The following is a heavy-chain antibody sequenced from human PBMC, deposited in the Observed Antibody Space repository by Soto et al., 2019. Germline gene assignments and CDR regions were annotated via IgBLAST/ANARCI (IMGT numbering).Heavy chain of an antibody. J-gene: IGHJ4*02. Sequence: QVQLVESGGGVVQPGRSLSISCAASGFTFSTYGMHWVRQAPGKGLEWVAVISYDGSNKRYADSVKGRFTISRDNSKNRLSLQMSSLRGEDTAVYYCAKGWGHVDYWGQGTLVTVSS. CDR2: ISYDGSNK. CDR1: GFTFSTYG. D-gene: IGHD1-26*01. V-gene: IGHV3-30*18. CDR3: AKGWGHVDY.